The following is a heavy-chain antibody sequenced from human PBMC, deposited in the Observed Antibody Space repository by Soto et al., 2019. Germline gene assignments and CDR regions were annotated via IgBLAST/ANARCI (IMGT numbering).Heavy chain of an antibody. CDR3: AKRDFWSGYPDY. CDR1: GGSFSGDY. J-gene: IGHJ4*02. Sequence: SYTLSLTCAVYGGSFSGDYWSWIGQPPGKGLEWIGEINHSGSTNYNPSLKSRVTISVDTSKNQFSLKLSSVTAADTAVYYCAKRDFWSGYPDYWGQGTLVTVSS. CDR2: INHSGST. D-gene: IGHD3-3*01. V-gene: IGHV4-34*01.